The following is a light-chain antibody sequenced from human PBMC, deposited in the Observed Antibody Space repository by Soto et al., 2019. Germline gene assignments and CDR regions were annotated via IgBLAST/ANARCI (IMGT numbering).Light chain of an antibody. J-gene: IGKJ1*01. V-gene: IGKV3-20*01. Sequence: EIVLTQSPGTLSLSPGERATLSCRASPSVGESLVWYQQKPGQAPRLLIYRVFNRATGIPDRFSGSGSGTDFTLTISRLEPEDFAVYYCQQFGGSPRTFGRGTKVERK. CDR3: QQFGGSPRT. CDR2: RVF. CDR1: PSVGES.